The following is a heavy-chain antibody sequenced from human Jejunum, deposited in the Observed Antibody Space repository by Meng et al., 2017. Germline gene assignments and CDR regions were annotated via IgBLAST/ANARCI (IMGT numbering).Heavy chain of an antibody. J-gene: IGHJ4*02. D-gene: IGHD1-14*01. CDR3: ARHLNHLFDY. CDR1: GDSINTYY. CDR2: IYYSGST. Sequence: QVQLQESGPGLMKPSETLSLTCTVSGDSINTYYWSWIRQPPGKGLEWIGYIYYSGSTNYNPPLKSRVTISVDTSKNQFSLKLSSVTAADTAVYYCARHLNHLFDYWGQGTLVTVSS. V-gene: IGHV4-59*01.